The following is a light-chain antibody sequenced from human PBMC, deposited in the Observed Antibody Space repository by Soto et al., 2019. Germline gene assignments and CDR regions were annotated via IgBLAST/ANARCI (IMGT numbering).Light chain of an antibody. Sequence: QSALTQPPSVSGSRGQSVTISCTVTSSDVGSYNRVSWYQQPPGAAPKLIIYDVSFRPSGVPDRFSASRSGNTASLTISGLQAEDEANYYCCSYTNMSASWVFGGGTKLTVL. J-gene: IGLJ3*02. V-gene: IGLV2-18*02. CDR3: CSYTNMSASWV. CDR2: DVS. CDR1: SSDVGSYNR.